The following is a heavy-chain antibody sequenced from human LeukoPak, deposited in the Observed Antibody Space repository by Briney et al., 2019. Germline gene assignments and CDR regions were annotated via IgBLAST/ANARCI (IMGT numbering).Heavy chain of an antibody. CDR1: GFTFSSYS. CDR2: ISSSSSYI. D-gene: IGHD6-19*01. Sequence: GGSLRLSCAASGFTFSSYSMNWVRQAPGKGLEWVSSISSSSSYIYYADSVKGRFTISRDNAKNSLYLQMNSLRAEDTAVYYCARAPVRGAVAGVDYWGQGTLVTVSS. J-gene: IGHJ4*02. CDR3: ARAPVRGAVAGVDY. V-gene: IGHV3-21*01.